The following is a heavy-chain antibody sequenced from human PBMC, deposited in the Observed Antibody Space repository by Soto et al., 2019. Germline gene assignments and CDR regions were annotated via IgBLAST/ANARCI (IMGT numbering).Heavy chain of an antibody. V-gene: IGHV3-11*01. J-gene: IGHJ6*03. CDR2: ISSSGSTI. D-gene: IGHD1-26*01. Sequence: GGSLRLSCAASGFTFSDHYMSWTRQAPGKGLEWVSYISSSGSTIYYADSVEGRFTISRDNAKNSLYLQMNSLRAEDTAVYYSASVWEEDYYYYYMDVWGKGTTVTVSS. CDR1: GFTFSDHY. CDR3: ASVWEEDYYYYYMDV.